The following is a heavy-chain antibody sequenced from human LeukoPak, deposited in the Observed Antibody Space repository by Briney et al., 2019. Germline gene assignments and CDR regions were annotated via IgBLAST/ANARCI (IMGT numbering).Heavy chain of an antibody. D-gene: IGHD6-19*01. V-gene: IGHV4-59*01. Sequence: SETLSLTCTVSGGSISSYYWSWIRQPPGKGLEWIGYIYYSGSTNYNPSLKSRVTISVDTSKNQFSLKLSSVTAADTAVYYCARGCSGWYRTVYYMDVWGKGTTVTTSS. CDR2: IYYSGST. CDR1: GGSISSYY. CDR3: ARGCSGWYRTVYYMDV. J-gene: IGHJ6*03.